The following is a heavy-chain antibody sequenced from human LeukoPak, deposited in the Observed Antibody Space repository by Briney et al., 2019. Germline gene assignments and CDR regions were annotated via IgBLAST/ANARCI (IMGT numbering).Heavy chain of an antibody. D-gene: IGHD6-13*01. CDR1: GGSISIYY. J-gene: IGHJ4*02. Sequence: PSETLSLTCTVSGGSISIYYWSWIRQPPGKGLEWIGYIYTSGSTNYNPSLKSRVTISVDTSKTQFSLKLSSVTAADTAVYYCARRFSSSLPYFDYWGQGTLVTVSS. CDR3: ARRFSSSLPYFDY. CDR2: IYTSGST. V-gene: IGHV4-4*09.